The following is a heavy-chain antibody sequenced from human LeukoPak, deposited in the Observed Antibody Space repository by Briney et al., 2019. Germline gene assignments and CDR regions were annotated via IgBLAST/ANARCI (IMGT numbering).Heavy chain of an antibody. V-gene: IGHV4-39*01. CDR2: IYYSGST. D-gene: IGHD3-10*01. Sequence: SETLSLTCTVSGGSISSSSYYWGWIRQPPGKGLEWIGSIYYSGSTYYNPSLKSRVTISVDTSKNQFSLKLSFVTAADTAVYYCARRRGDYFDYWGQGTLVTVSS. CDR3: ARRRGDYFDY. J-gene: IGHJ4*02. CDR1: GGSISSSSYY.